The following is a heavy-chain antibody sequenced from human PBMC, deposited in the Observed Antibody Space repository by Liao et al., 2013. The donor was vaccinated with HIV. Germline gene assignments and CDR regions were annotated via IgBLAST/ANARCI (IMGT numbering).Heavy chain of an antibody. Sequence: QVQLQESGPGLVKPSETLSLTCTVSGGSISSYYWSWIRQPPGKGTGVDWIYSITVGAPTTTPPLKSRVTISVDTSKNQFSLKLSSVTAADTAVYYCARVSYDFWSGDWYFDLWGRGTLVTVSS. CDR2: SITVGAP. CDR1: GGSISSYY. CDR3: ARVSYDFWSGDWYFDL. J-gene: IGHJ2*01. D-gene: IGHD3-3*01. V-gene: IGHV4-59*01.